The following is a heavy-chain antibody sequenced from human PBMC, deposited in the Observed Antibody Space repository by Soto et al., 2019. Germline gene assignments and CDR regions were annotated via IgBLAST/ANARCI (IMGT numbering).Heavy chain of an antibody. Sequence: GASVKVSCKASGYTFTSYAMHWVRQAPGQRLEWMGWINAGNGNTKYSQKFQGRVTITRDTSASTAYMELSSLRSEDTVVYYCASSLRFLEWLLTPIDYWGQGTLVTVSS. V-gene: IGHV1-3*01. CDR3: ASSLRFLEWLLTPIDY. J-gene: IGHJ4*02. CDR2: INAGNGNT. CDR1: GYTFTSYA. D-gene: IGHD3-3*01.